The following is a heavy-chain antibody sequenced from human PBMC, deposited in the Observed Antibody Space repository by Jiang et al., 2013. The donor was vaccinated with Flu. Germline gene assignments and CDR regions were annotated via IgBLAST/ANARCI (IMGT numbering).Heavy chain of an antibody. CDR2: ISASGIT. V-gene: IGHV4-61*02. CDR3: ARALGDYSGRGYYFDY. D-gene: IGHD4-11*01. CDR1: GGSISSGSYH. J-gene: IGHJ4*02. Sequence: GSGLVKPSQTLSLICSVSGGSISSGSYHWSWIRQSAGKGLEWVASISASGITYYKPSLKSRVTVSLDTSKNQVSLKLSSVTAADTAIYYCARALGDYSGRGYYFDYWGQGTLVTVSS.